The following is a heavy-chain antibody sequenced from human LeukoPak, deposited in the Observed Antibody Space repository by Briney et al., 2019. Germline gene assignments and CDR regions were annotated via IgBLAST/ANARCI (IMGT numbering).Heavy chain of an antibody. J-gene: IGHJ4*02. V-gene: IGHV3-23*01. D-gene: IGHD1-26*01. CDR2: ISGSGGST. CDR3: AKDRGGSYSGYFDY. Sequence: GGSLRLSCAASGFTFSSYAMSWIRQAPGKGLEWVSAISGSGGSTYYADSVKGRFTISRDNSKNTLYLQMNSLRAEDTAVYYCAKDRGGSYSGYFDYWGQGTLVTVSS. CDR1: GFTFSSYA.